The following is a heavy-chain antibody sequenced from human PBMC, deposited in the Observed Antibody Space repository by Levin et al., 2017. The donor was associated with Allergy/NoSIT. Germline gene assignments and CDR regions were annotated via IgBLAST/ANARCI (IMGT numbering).Heavy chain of an antibody. CDR3: ATEGRSGSFLDC. J-gene: IGHJ4*02. D-gene: IGHD1-26*01. CDR2: IKSSGSSV. CDR1: GFSFSSYR. Sequence: SCAGSGFSFSSYRMNWVRQAPGKGLEWVSYIKSSGSSVYYADSVRGRFTISRDDASNSLYLQMNSLRAEDTAVYYCATEGRSGSFLDCWGQGTLVTVSS. V-gene: IGHV3-21*06.